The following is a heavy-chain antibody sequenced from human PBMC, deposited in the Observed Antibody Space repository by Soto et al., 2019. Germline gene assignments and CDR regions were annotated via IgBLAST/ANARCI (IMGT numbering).Heavy chain of an antibody. CDR2: INPNSGGT. CDR1: GCTFTGYY. Sequence: ASVKVSCKASGCTFTGYYMHWVRQAPGQGLEWMGWINPNSGGTNYAQKFQGRVTMTRDTSISTAYMELSRLRSDDTAVYYCARVGSNPGGYYYYYGMDVWGQGTTVTVSS. J-gene: IGHJ6*02. V-gene: IGHV1-2*02. CDR3: ARVGSNPGGYYYYYGMDV. D-gene: IGHD3-10*01.